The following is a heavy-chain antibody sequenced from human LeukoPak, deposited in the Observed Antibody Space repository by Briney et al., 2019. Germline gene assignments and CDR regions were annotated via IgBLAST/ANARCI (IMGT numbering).Heavy chain of an antibody. CDR1: GGTFSSYA. D-gene: IGHD3-16*01. V-gene: IGHV1-18*01. CDR3: ARGSSAMGAY. J-gene: IGHJ4*02. Sequence: ASVKVSCKASGGTFSSYAIIWVRQAPGQGLEWMGWISAHNGNTNYAQKFQGRVTMTTDTSTSTAYMELRSLRTDDTAVYYCARGSSAMGAYWGQGTLVTVSS. CDR2: ISAHNGNT.